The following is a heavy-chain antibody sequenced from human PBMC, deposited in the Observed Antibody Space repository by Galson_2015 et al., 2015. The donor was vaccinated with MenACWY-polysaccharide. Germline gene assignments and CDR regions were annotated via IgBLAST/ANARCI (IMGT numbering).Heavy chain of an antibody. CDR1: NGSTTSSY. Sequence: SETLSLTCTVSNGSTTSSYWSWIRQSADKGLEYLGRIHATGSTAYNPSFRSRVAMSVDLPRNQLSLRLVSVTASDTAIYYCARRSLDNWYFDLWGRGTLVIVSS. CDR2: IHATGST. J-gene: IGHJ2*01. V-gene: IGHV4-4*07. CDR3: ARRSLDNWYFDL. D-gene: IGHD1-1*01.